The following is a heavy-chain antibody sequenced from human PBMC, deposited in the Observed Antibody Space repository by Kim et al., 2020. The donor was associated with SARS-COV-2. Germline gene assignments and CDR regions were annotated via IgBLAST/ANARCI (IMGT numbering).Heavy chain of an antibody. J-gene: IGHJ4*02. Sequence: SQTLSLTCAISGDSVSSNTATWNWIRQSPSRGLEWLGRTYYRSKWYNYYALSVKSRIIVSPDTSKNQLSLQLSSVTPEDTAVYYFARDLFSMNNNWKAGCLLDDWGRGTLVTVSS. CDR1: GDSVSSNTAT. CDR2: TYYRSKWYN. CDR3: ARDLFSMNNNWKAGCLLDD. D-gene: IGHD1-1*01. V-gene: IGHV6-1*01.